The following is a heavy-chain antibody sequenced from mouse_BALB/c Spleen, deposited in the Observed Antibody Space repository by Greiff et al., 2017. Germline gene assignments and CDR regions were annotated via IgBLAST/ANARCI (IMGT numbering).Heavy chain of an antibody. CDR3: ARDDDDYGYMDY. CDR2: ISNGGGST. Sequence: EVQLVESGAGLVQPGGSLKLSCAASGFTFTSYTMSWVRQTPEKRLEWVAYISNGGGSTYYTDTVKGRFTISRDNAKNTLYLQMSSLKSEDTAMYYCARDDDDYGYMDYWGQGTTVTVSS. D-gene: IGHD1-2*01. V-gene: IGHV5-12-2*01. J-gene: IGHJ4*01. CDR1: GFTFTSYT.